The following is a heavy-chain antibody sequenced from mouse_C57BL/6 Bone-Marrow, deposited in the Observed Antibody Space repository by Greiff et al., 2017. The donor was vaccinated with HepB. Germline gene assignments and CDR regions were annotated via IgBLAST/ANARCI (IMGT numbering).Heavy chain of an antibody. Sequence: DVMLVESGGGLVQPGGSLKLSCAASGFTFSDYYMYWVRQTPEKRLEWVAYISNGGGSTYYPDTVKGRFTISRDNAKNTQYLQMSRLKSEDTAMYYCARRYYGNYGWFAYWGQGTLVTVSA. CDR1: GFTFSDYY. J-gene: IGHJ3*01. D-gene: IGHD2-1*01. CDR3: ARRYYGNYGWFAY. CDR2: ISNGGGST. V-gene: IGHV5-12*01.